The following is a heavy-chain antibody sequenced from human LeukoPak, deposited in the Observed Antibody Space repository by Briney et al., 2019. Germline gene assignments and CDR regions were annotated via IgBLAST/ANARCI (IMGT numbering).Heavy chain of an antibody. CDR2: IHYSGST. J-gene: IGHJ4*02. V-gene: IGHV4-59*01. Sequence: PSETLSLTCTVSGGSISSYYWSWIRRPSGKGLEWSGYIHYSGSTNYNPSLKSRVTISVDTSKNQFSLKLSSVTAADTAVYYCARGDGGWYGTEDYWGQGTLVTVSS. CDR1: GGSISSYY. CDR3: ARGDGGWYGTEDY. D-gene: IGHD6-19*01.